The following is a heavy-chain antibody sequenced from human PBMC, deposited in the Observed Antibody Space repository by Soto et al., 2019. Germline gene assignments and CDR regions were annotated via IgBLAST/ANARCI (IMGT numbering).Heavy chain of an antibody. CDR1: GYTFTNND. Sequence: GASVKVSCKASGYTFTNNDINWVRQATGQGLEWMGWMNPYSGNTGYAQKFQGRVTMTRDNSITTAYMELSSLRSEDTAVYYCVRATLDYYSADYFDNWGQGTQVTVSS. CDR3: VRATLDYYSADYFDN. V-gene: IGHV1-8*01. J-gene: IGHJ4*02. D-gene: IGHD2-21*01. CDR2: MNPYSGNT.